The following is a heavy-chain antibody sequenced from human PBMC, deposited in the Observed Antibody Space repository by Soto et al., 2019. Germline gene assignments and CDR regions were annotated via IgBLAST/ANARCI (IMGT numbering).Heavy chain of an antibody. Sequence: QVQLVQSGAEVKKPGSSVRLSCTASGDTFSFYTISWVRQAPGQGPEWMGRIIPMVGMADYPQMFQGRVTISADKSTSTAYMVLSSLRSDDTAVYFCATNYGSGSTHFDYWGQGTLVTVSS. D-gene: IGHD3-10*01. CDR2: IIPMVGMA. J-gene: IGHJ4*02. CDR1: GDTFSFYT. CDR3: ATNYGSGSTHFDY. V-gene: IGHV1-69*02.